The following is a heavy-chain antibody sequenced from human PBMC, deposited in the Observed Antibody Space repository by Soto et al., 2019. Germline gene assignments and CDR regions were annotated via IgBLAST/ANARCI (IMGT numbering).Heavy chain of an antibody. CDR3: ARLNYGSTSYFDY. CDR1: GGSASSSTYY. V-gene: IGHV4-39*01. Sequence: SETLSLTCTGSGGSASSSTYYWGWIRQPPGRGLEWIGTIYSGGSTYYNPSLKGRVTMSVDTSKTQFSLKLSSVTAADTAIYYCARLNYGSTSYFDYWGQGTPVTVSS. CDR2: IYSGGST. D-gene: IGHD3-16*01. J-gene: IGHJ4*02.